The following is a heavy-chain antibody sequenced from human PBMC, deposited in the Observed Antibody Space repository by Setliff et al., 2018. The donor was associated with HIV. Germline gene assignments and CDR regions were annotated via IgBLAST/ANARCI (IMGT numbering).Heavy chain of an antibody. Sequence: PWGSLRLSCAASGFTFSNYAMSWVRQAPGEGLEWVSAILSAGERTFYADSVKGRFTISRDNSKNTVYLQMNSLRAEDTAEYYCAKELAASGLGYFDSWGRGSLVTVSS. D-gene: IGHD3-22*01. CDR3: AKELAASGLGYFDS. CDR1: GFTFSNYA. V-gene: IGHV3-23*01. CDR2: ILSAGERT. J-gene: IGHJ4*02.